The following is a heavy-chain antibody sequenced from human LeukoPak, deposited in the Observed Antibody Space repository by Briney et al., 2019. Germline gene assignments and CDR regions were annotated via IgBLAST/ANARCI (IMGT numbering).Heavy chain of an antibody. CDR1: GFTVSSNY. D-gene: IGHD3-22*01. CDR3: ATSRLPYYYDSSGYYSRYYFDY. J-gene: IGHJ4*02. Sequence: GGSLRLSCAASGFTVSSNYMSWVRQAPGKGLEWVSVIYSGGSTYYADSVKGRFTISRDNSKNTLYLQMNSLRAEDTAVYYCATSRLPYYYDSSGYYSRYYFDYWGQGTLVTVSS. V-gene: IGHV3-53*01. CDR2: IYSGGST.